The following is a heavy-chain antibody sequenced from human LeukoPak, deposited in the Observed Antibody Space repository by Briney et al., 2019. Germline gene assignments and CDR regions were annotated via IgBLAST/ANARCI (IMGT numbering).Heavy chain of an antibody. D-gene: IGHD1-26*01. Sequence: RASVKVSCKASGYTFTGYYMHWVRQAPGQGLEWMGWINPNSGGTNYAHKFQGWVTMTRDTSITTAYMELSRLRSPDTAVYYCARAGIVGAKTLGLRSDFDIWGQGTMVTVSS. V-gene: IGHV1-2*04. CDR1: GYTFTGYY. CDR3: ARAGIVGAKTLGLRSDFDI. J-gene: IGHJ3*02. CDR2: INPNSGGT.